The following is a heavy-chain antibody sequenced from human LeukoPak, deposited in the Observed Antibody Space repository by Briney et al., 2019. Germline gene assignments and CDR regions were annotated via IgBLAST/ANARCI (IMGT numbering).Heavy chain of an antibody. Sequence: SETLSHTCTVSGSSISSSSCYWGWIRQPPGKGLECIGHIFYSGSTYYNPSLKSRVTISVDTSKNQFSLKLSSVTAADTAVYYCARIPGIAVAATRNWFDPWGQGTLVTVSS. V-gene: IGHV4-39*07. CDR1: GSSISSSSCY. CDR2: IFYSGST. CDR3: ARIPGIAVAATRNWFDP. D-gene: IGHD6-19*01. J-gene: IGHJ5*02.